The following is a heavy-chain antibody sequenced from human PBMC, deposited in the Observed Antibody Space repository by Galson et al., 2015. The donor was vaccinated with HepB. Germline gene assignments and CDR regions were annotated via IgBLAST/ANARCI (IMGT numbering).Heavy chain of an antibody. D-gene: IGHD3-10*01. Sequence: SLRLSCAASGFTVSSNYMSWVRQAPGKGLEWVSVIYSGGSTYYADSVKGRFTISRDNSKNTLYLQMNSLRAEDTAVYYCARTLSGSGIYGAFDIWGQGTMVTVSS. V-gene: IGHV3-66*01. CDR2: IYSGGST. CDR3: ARTLSGSGIYGAFDI. J-gene: IGHJ3*02. CDR1: GFTVSSNY.